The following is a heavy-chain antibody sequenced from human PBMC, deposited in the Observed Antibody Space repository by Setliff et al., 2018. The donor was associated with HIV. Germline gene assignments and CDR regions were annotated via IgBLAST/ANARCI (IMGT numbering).Heavy chain of an antibody. CDR3: ARLFSYGSGSYHADH. J-gene: IGHJ4*02. CDR2: IDPSDSYI. CDR1: GYEFSTYW. D-gene: IGHD3-10*01. V-gene: IGHV5-10-1*01. Sequence: GESLKLSCKVSGYEFSTYWITWVRQMPGKGLEWMGRIDPSDSYINYSPSFQGHVTMSTDESTSTAYLQWGSLRASDSATYYCARLFSYGSGSYHADHWGQGTLVTVSS.